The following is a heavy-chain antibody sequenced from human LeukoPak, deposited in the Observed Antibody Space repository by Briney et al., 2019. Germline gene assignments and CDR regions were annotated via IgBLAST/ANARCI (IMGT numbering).Heavy chain of an antibody. J-gene: IGHJ6*03. Sequence: ASVKVSCKASGYTFTSYGISWVRQAPGQGLEWMGWISAYNGNTNYAQKLQGRVTMTTDTSTSTAYMELRSLRSDDTAVYYCARDAYYDFWSGPYMDVWAKGPRSPSP. V-gene: IGHV1-18*01. CDR2: ISAYNGNT. CDR3: ARDAYYDFWSGPYMDV. D-gene: IGHD3-3*01. CDR1: GYTFTSYG.